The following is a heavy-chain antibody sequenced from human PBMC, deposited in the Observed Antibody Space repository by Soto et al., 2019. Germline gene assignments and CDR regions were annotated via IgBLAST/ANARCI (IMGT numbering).Heavy chain of an antibody. J-gene: IGHJ4*02. CDR3: ARWALDQKTSWS. CDR1: VGSISCGGYY. Sequence: QVQLQESGPGLVKPSQPLFLTCTVSVGSISCGGYYWSWIRQHPWKGLERIGYLYYRWSTYYIPSLKSRVTISEDTSTNQCSLKLRSVTDAYTAVDYCARWALDQKTSWSWGQGTLVTVSS. CDR2: LYYRWST. D-gene: IGHD3-16*02. V-gene: IGHV4-31*03.